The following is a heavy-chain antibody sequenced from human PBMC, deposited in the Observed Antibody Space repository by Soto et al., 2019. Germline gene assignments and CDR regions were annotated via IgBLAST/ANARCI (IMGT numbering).Heavy chain of an antibody. J-gene: IGHJ4*02. Sequence: ASVTVSCKASGYTFTRYDINWVRQAAGHGLEWMGWMDPKSGYTDYAQKFQGRVTMTRNTSISTAYMELSSLRSEDTAVYYCARGRGWRDNWGQGTLVTVSS. CDR2: MDPKSGYT. CDR1: GYTFTRYD. V-gene: IGHV1-8*01. CDR3: ARGRGWRDN. D-gene: IGHD6-19*01.